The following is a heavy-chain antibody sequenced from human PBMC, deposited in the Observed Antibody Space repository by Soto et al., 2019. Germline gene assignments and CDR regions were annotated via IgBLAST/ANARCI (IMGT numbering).Heavy chain of an antibody. CDR2: IYPGDSDT. D-gene: IGHD3-9*01. V-gene: IGHV5-51*01. Sequence: GEALKISCKGSGYSLTSYWIGWVRQMPGKGLEWMGIIYPGDSDTRYSPSFQGQVTISADKSISTAYLQWSSLKASDTAMYYCARHRADILTGYYIDYWGQGTLVTVSS. CDR1: GYSLTSYW. CDR3: ARHRADILTGYYIDY. J-gene: IGHJ4*02.